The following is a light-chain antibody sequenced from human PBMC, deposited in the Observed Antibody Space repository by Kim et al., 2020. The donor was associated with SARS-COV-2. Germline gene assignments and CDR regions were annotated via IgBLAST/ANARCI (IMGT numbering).Light chain of an antibody. Sequence: QSALTQPRSVSGSPGQSVTISCTGTSSDVGRYNYVSWYQQHPGKAPKLMIYDVTNRPSGVPDRLSGFKSGNTASLTISGLQSEDEADYYCCSYAGSYVWVFGGGTKLTVL. V-gene: IGLV2-11*01. CDR3: CSYAGSYVWV. CDR2: DVT. J-gene: IGLJ3*02. CDR1: SSDVGRYNY.